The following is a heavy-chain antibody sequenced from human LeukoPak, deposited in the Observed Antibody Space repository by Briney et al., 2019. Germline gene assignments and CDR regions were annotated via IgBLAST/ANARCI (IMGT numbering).Heavy chain of an antibody. CDR1: GFTFSTYP. CDR2: ISTSGTNI. J-gene: IGHJ6*02. CDR3: ARSKLKAVPGTSTDSYFYGMDV. D-gene: IGHD6-19*01. Sequence: GGSLRLSCADSGFTFSTYPMNWVRQAPGKGLDWVSSISTSGTNIHYADSVKGRFTISRDNAKNSLYLQMNSLSADDSAVYYCARSKLKAVPGTSTDSYFYGMDVWGQGATVTVSS. V-gene: IGHV3-21*01.